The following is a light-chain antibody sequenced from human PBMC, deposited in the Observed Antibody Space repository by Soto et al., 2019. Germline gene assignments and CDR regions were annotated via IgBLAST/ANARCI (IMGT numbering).Light chain of an antibody. V-gene: IGLV1-44*01. CDR1: SSNIGSNT. CDR3: ASYTSSSTSVI. J-gene: IGLJ2*01. Sequence: QSVLTQPPSASGTPGQRVTISCSGSSSNIGSNTVTWYQLLPGAAPKLLIYSHNQRPSGVPDRFSGSKSGTSASLAVSGLQSEDEADYYCASYTSSSTSVIFGRGTKLTVL. CDR2: SHN.